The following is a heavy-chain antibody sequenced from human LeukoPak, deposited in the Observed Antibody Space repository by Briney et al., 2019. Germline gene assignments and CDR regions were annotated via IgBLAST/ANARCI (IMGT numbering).Heavy chain of an antibody. V-gene: IGHV4-39*07. J-gene: IGHJ2*01. CDR2: IYYSGST. Sequence: WVRQPPGKGLEWIGSIYYSGSTYYNPSLKSRVTISVDRSKNQFSLKLSSVTAADTAVYYCARGCCSSTSCYIGWYFDLWGRGTLVTVSS. CDR3: ARGCCSSTSCYIGWYFDL. D-gene: IGHD2-2*02.